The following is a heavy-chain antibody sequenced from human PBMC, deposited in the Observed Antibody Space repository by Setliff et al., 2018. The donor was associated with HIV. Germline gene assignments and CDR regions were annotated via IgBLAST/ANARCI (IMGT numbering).Heavy chain of an antibody. Sequence: GESLKISCRGSGYSFTTYWIAWVRQMPGKGLEWMGIIYPGDSETRYSPAFRGHVTVSVDKSINTAYLHWNSLKASDTAIYYCARTTSSKWEKWYFDVWGRGTLVTVSS. J-gene: IGHJ2*01. D-gene: IGHD4-4*01. CDR2: IYPGDSET. CDR3: ARTTSSKWEKWYFDV. V-gene: IGHV5-51*01. CDR1: GYSFTTYW.